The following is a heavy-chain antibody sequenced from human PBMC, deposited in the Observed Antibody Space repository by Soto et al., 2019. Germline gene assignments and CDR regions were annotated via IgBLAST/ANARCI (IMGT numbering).Heavy chain of an antibody. V-gene: IGHV3-33*01. CDR2: VWYDGTGQ. CDR3: AAERRGIDTYDI. CDR1: GLTFNECG. Sequence: PGGSLRLSCASSGLTFNECGMHWVRQAPGKGLEWVAIVWYDGTGQYYADSVKGRFTVSRDNFKNTLYLQMNSLKVEDTAVYYCAAERRGIDTYDIWGRGTVVTVSS. J-gene: IGHJ3*02.